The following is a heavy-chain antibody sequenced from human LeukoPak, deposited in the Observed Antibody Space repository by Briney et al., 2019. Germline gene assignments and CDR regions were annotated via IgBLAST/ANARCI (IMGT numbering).Heavy chain of an antibody. Sequence: SVKVSCKVSGGTFSSYAISWVRQAPGQGLESMGGIIPIFGTANYAQKFQGRVTITADESTSTAYMELSSLRSEDTAVYYCAREDTSWGYFDYWGQGTLVTVSS. D-gene: IGHD2-2*01. CDR3: AREDTSWGYFDY. CDR2: IIPIFGTA. J-gene: IGHJ4*02. CDR1: GGTFSSYA. V-gene: IGHV1-69*01.